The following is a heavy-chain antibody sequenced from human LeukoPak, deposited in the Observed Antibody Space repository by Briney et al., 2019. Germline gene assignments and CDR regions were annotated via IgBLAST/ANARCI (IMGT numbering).Heavy chain of an antibody. Sequence: SETLSLTCTVSGGSISIYYWSWIRQPPGKGLEWIGYIYYSGSTNYNPSLKSRVTISVDTSKNQFSLKLSSVTAADTAVYYCARDRESLNWFDPWGQGTLVTVSS. CDR3: ARDRESLNWFDP. CDR2: IYYSGST. CDR1: GGSISIYY. V-gene: IGHV4-59*01. J-gene: IGHJ5*02.